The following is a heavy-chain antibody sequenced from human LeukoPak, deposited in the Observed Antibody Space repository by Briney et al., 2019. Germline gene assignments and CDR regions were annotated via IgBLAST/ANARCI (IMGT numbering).Heavy chain of an antibody. CDR3: ASDTYYYDSSGPASFDI. J-gene: IGHJ3*02. D-gene: IGHD3-22*01. CDR2: IYTSGST. V-gene: IGHV4-61*02. Sequence: SQTLSLTXTVSGGSISSGDYYWSWIRQPPGKGLDWIGRIYTSGSTNYNPSLKSRVTISVDTSKNQFSLKLSSVTAADTAVYYCASDTYYYDSSGPASFDIWGQGTMVTVSS. CDR1: GGSISSGDYY.